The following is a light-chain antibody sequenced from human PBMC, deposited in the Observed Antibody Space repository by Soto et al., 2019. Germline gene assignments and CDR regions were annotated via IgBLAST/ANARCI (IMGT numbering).Light chain of an antibody. CDR3: CSYTSTSTHV. Sequence: QSFLTQAASVSGAPAQSITISCTGTSSDVGGYNYVSWYQHHPDKAPKHIIYEVSYRPSGVSNRFSGSKSGNTAYLTISGLQAHDAADYYCCSYTSTSTHVFGTGTKVTVL. V-gene: IGLV2-14*01. CDR1: SSDVGGYNY. J-gene: IGLJ1*01. CDR2: EVS.